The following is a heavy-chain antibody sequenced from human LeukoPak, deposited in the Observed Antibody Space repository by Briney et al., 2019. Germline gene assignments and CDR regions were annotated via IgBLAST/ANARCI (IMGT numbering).Heavy chain of an antibody. D-gene: IGHD3-22*01. CDR1: GFTFSSYA. J-gene: IGHJ4*02. CDR3: ARWSEVVALRYSDY. CDR2: ISYDGSNK. V-gene: IGHV3-30*04. Sequence: GGSLRLSCAASGFTFSSYAMHWVRQAPGKGLEWVAVISYDGSNKYYADSVKGRFTISRDNSKNTLYLQMNSLRAEDTAVYYCARWSEVVALRYSDYWGQGTLVTVSS.